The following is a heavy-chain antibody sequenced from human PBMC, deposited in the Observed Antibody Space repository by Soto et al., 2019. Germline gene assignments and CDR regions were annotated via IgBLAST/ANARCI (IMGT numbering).Heavy chain of an antibody. J-gene: IGHJ6*02. CDR3: TTSPGKRNYYYYYGMDV. CDR1: GFTFSNAW. CDR2: IKSKTDGGTT. Sequence: TGGSLRLSCAASGFTFSNAWMNWVCQAPGKGLEWVGRIKSKTDGGTTDYAAPVKGRFTISRDDSKNTLYLQMNSLKTEDTAVYYCTTSPGKRNYYYYYGMDVWGQGTTVTVSS. V-gene: IGHV3-15*07.